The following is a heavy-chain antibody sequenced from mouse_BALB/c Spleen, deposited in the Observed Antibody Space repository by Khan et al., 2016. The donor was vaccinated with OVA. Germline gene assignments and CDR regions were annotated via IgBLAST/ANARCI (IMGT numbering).Heavy chain of an antibody. D-gene: IGHD2-2*01. V-gene: IGHV9-3-1*01. CDR1: GFTFTNYG. CDR2: INTYTGAP. CDR3: ARVGYNGTMDC. J-gene: IGHJ4*01. Sequence: QIQLVQSGPELKKPGETVQISCKASGFTFTNYGMNWVKQALGKGLKWMGWINTYTGAPTFADDFKGRFAFSLETSASTAYLQINSLKNEDTATYFCARVGYNGTMDCWGQGTTVTVSS.